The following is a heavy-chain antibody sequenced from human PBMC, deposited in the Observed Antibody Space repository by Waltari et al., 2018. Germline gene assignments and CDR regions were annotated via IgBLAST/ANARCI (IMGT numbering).Heavy chain of an antibody. D-gene: IGHD5-18*01. Sequence: QVQLVQSGAEVKKPGSSVKVSCKASGGTFITYTISWVRQAPGQGLEWMGRTIPKLNTANYAQKFQGRVTITADKSTSTAYMELSSLRSEDTAVYYCARGDTAMANDAFDIWGQGTMVTVSS. J-gene: IGHJ3*02. CDR3: ARGDTAMANDAFDI. V-gene: IGHV1-69*08. CDR1: GGTFITYT. CDR2: TIPKLNTA.